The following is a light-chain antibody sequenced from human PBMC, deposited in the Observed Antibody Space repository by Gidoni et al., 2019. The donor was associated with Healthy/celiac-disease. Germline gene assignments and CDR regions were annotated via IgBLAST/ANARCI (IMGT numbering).Light chain of an antibody. Sequence: EIVMTQSPATLSVSPGERATLSCRASQSVDSNLAWYQQKPGQAPRLLISGASTRASGIPARFSGSGSGTEFTLTISSLQSEDFAVYYCQQYNNRPLFGQGTKVEIK. V-gene: IGKV3-15*01. J-gene: IGKJ1*01. CDR1: QSVDSN. CDR2: GAS. CDR3: QQYNNRPL.